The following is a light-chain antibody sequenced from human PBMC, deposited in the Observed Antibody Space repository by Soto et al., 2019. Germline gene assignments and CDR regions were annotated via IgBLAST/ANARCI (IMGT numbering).Light chain of an antibody. Sequence: LKNAAYGTGLPGQWITITCTGTSSDVGSYNLVSWYQQHPGKAPKLMIYEGSKRPSGVSNRFSGSKSGNTASLTISGLQAEDEADYYCCSYAGSSTSYVFGTGTKVTVL. CDR1: SSDVGSYNL. CDR2: EGS. CDR3: CSYAGSSTSYV. J-gene: IGLJ1*01. V-gene: IGLV2-23*01.